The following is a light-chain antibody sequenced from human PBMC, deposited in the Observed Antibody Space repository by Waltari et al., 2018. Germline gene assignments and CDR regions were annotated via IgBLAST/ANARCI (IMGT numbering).Light chain of an antibody. CDR1: SLRRYY. CDR2: GPD. CDR3: HSRETFSTRL. Sequence: SSDLTQDPSLSVALGQTVRITCQCDSLRRYYASWYQQRPGQAPILVLYGPDNRPSGIPDRFSGSTSGNTASLTITGAQAEDEADYYCHSRETFSTRLFGGGTRLTV. J-gene: IGLJ2*01. V-gene: IGLV3-19*01.